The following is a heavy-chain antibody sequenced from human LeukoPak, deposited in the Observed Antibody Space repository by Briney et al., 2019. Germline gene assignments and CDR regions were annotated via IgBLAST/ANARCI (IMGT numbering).Heavy chain of an antibody. V-gene: IGHV4-34*01. D-gene: IGHD6-19*01. Sequence: PSETLSLTCAVYGGSFSGYYWSWIRQPPGKGLEWIGEINHSGSTNYNPSLKSRVTISVDTSKNQFSLKLSSVTAADTAVYYCARLYSSGRGIYYYYYMDVWGKGTTVTISS. CDR2: INHSGST. CDR1: GGSFSGYY. J-gene: IGHJ6*03. CDR3: ARLYSSGRGIYYYYYMDV.